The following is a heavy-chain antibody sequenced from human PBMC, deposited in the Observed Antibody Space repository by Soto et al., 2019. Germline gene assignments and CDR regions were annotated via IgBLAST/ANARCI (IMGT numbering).Heavy chain of an antibody. D-gene: IGHD4-17*01. V-gene: IGHV4-4*02. CDR3: ARRFHGVSGEFLSDD. CDR1: GGYITNHDW. CDR2: IHHFGAT. J-gene: IGHJ4*02. Sequence: QVQLQESGPGLVKPSGTLSLTCAVSGGYITNHDWGSWVRQPPGKGLEWIGEIHHFGATNYKPSLKSRLTMSMDESKQQFSLRLTSVTAADTAVYYCARRFHGVSGEFLSDDWGQGTLVTVSS.